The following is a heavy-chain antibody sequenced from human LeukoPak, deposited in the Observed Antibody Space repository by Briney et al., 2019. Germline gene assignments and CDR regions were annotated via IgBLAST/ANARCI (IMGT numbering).Heavy chain of an antibody. D-gene: IGHD3-3*01. CDR1: GYTFTGYY. Sequence: ASVKVSCKASGYTFTGYYMHWVRQAPGQGLEWMGWINPNSGGTSYAQKFQGRVTMTRDTSISTAYMELSRLRSDDTAVYYCARTIPSLRFLDSRGYYYYGMDVWGQGTTVTVS. CDR3: ARTIPSLRFLDSRGYYYYGMDV. CDR2: INPNSGGT. V-gene: IGHV1-2*02. J-gene: IGHJ6*02.